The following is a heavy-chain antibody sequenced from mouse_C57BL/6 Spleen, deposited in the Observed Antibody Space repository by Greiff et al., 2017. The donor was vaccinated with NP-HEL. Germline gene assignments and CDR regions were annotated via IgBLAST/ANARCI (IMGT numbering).Heavy chain of an antibody. CDR3: ARKNWDYAMDY. D-gene: IGHD4-1*01. Sequence: EVKLMESGPELVKPGASVKISCKASGYSFTGYYMNWVKQSPEKSLEWIGEINPSTDGTTYNQKFKAKATLTVDKSSSTAYMQLKSLTSEDSAVYYCARKNWDYAMDYWGQGTSVTVSS. J-gene: IGHJ4*01. CDR1: GYSFTGYY. CDR2: INPSTDGT. V-gene: IGHV1-42*01.